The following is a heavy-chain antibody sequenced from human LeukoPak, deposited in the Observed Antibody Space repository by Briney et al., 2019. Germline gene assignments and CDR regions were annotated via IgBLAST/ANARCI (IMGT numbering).Heavy chain of an antibody. V-gene: IGHV4-30-2*01. CDR2: IYHSGST. D-gene: IGHD6-6*01. J-gene: IGHJ1*01. CDR1: GGSISSGGYS. CDR3: ARGGAARLHFQN. Sequence: SQTLSLTCAVSGGSISSGGYSWSWIRQPPGKGLEWIGYIYHSGSTNYNPSLQSRVTISVDTPKNQFSLNLDSVTAADTAVYYCARGGAARLHFQNWGQGTLVTVSS.